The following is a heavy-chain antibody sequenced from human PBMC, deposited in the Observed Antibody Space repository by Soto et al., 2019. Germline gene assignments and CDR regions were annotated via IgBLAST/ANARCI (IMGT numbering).Heavy chain of an antibody. V-gene: IGHV1-2*02. J-gene: IGHJ4*02. CDR2: INPDSGGT. CDR3: TRKVATFNFDL. Sequence: GASAKVTCKVSGYRFTGYYLHWVRRAPGQGLEWMGWINPDSGGTNYQQKFQGRVTMTRDTSISTAYMELSSLRSDDTAVYYCTRKVATFNFDLWGQGTLVTVSS. D-gene: IGHD5-12*01. CDR1: GYRFTGYY.